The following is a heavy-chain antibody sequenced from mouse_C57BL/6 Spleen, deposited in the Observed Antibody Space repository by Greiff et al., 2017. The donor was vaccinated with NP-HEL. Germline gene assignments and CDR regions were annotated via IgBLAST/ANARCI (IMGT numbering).Heavy chain of an antibody. Sequence: VQLQQSGPELVKPGASVKISCKASGYSFTGYYMNWVKQSPEKSLEWIGEINPSTGGTTYNQKFKAKATLTVDKSSSTAYMQLKSLTSEDSAVYYCARSGEVTTWGAMDYWGQGTSVTVSS. CDR1: GYSFTGYY. J-gene: IGHJ4*01. CDR3: ARSGEVTTWGAMDY. CDR2: INPSTGGT. D-gene: IGHD2-3*01. V-gene: IGHV1-42*01.